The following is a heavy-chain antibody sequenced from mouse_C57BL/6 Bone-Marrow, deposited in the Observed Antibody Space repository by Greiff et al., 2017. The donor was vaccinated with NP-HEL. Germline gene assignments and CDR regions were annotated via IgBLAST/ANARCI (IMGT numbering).Heavy chain of an antibody. Sequence: QVHLKESGPELVKPGASVKLSCKASGYTFTSYDINWVKQRPGQGLEWIGWIYPRDGSTKYNEKFKGKATLTVDTSSSTAYMELHSLTSEDSAVYFCARAPRTTLFAYWGQGTLVTVSA. CDR2: IYPRDGST. CDR3: ARAPRTTLFAY. D-gene: IGHD2-10*02. CDR1: GYTFTSYD. V-gene: IGHV1-85*01. J-gene: IGHJ3*01.